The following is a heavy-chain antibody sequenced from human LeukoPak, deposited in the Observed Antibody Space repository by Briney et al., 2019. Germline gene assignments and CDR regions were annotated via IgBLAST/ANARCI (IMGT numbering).Heavy chain of an antibody. CDR3: ARDPAGDVAVPGSFGEGFHY. J-gene: IGHJ4*02. CDR2: ISRRDDYT. V-gene: IGHV3-23*01. Sequence: PGGSLRLSCAASGFAFSSYAMSWVRQPPGKGLEWVSVISRRDDYTYYADSVKGRFTISRDNAKSSLYLRMNSLRAEDTAVYYCARDPAGDVAVPGSFGEGFHYWGQGTLVTVSS. CDR1: GFAFSSYA. D-gene: IGHD6-19*01.